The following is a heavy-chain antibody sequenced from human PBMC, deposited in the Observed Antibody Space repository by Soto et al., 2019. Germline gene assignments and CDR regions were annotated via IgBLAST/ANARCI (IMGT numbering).Heavy chain of an antibody. Sequence: ASVKVSCKASGYTFTSYYMHCVRQAPGQGLEWMGIINPSGGSTSYAQKFQGRVTITRDTSASTAYMELSSLRSEDTAVYYCARSLYDILTGSVLNWFDPWGQGTLVTVSS. D-gene: IGHD3-9*01. J-gene: IGHJ5*02. V-gene: IGHV1-46*01. CDR2: INPSGGST. CDR1: GYTFTSYY. CDR3: ARSLYDILTGSVLNWFDP.